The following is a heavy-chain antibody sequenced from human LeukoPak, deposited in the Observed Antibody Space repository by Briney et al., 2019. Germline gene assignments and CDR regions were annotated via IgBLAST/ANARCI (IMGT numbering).Heavy chain of an antibody. V-gene: IGHV6-1*01. CDR2: TYQRSKWYN. Sequence: SQTLSLTCAISGDSVSRTSAAWIWIRQSPSRGLEWLGRTYQRSKWYNDSAVSVKGRISINPDTSKNEFSLQLDSVTPEDAAVYYCARAGGSSSGWLDPWGQGILVTVSS. CDR3: ARAGGSSSGWLDP. CDR1: GDSVSRTSAA. J-gene: IGHJ5*02. D-gene: IGHD6-6*01.